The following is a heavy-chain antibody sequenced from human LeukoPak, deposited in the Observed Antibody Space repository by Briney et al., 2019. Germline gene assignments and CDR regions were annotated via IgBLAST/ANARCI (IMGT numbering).Heavy chain of an antibody. CDR1: GFTFSSYG. CDR3: AKAVGIVVVPAAMPPANNWFDP. V-gene: IGHV3-30*18. J-gene: IGHJ5*02. D-gene: IGHD2-2*01. CDR2: ISYDGSNK. Sequence: GGSLRLSCAASGFTFSSYGMHWVRQAPGKGLEWVAVISYDGSNKYYADSVKGRFTISRDNSKNTLYLQMNSLRAEDTAVYYCAKAVGIVVVPAAMPPANNWFDPWGQGTLVTVSS.